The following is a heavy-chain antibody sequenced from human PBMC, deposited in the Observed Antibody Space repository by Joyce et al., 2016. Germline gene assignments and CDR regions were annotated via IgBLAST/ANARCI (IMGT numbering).Heavy chain of an antibody. CDR2: MSYDGSHQ. V-gene: IGHV3-30*03. J-gene: IGHJ4*02. CDR3: TRSSRTGYTAGWPDFDY. CDR1: EFAFSSHA. Sequence: QVPLLESGGGVAQPGRSLRLSCAASEFAFSSHAMHWVRQAPGKVVGWGAVMSYDGSHQYYADSVRGRFTISRDNSQNTLYLQMNSLRVEDTAVYYCTRSSRTGYTAGWPDFDYWGQGTLVTVSS. D-gene: IGHD2-2*02.